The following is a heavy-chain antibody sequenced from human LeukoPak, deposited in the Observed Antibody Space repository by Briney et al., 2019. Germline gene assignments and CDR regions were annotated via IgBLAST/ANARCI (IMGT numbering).Heavy chain of an antibody. CDR1: GYTFTGYY. CDR2: INPNSGGT. D-gene: IGHD2-2*01. V-gene: IGHV1-2*02. Sequence: ASVKVSCKXSGYTFTGYYMLWVRQAPGQGLEWMGWINPNSGGTNYSQKFQGRITMTRDTSISTAYMELSRLRSDDTAVYYCARDPYCSSTSCKLWGQGTLVTVSS. J-gene: IGHJ4*02. CDR3: ARDPYCSSTSCKL.